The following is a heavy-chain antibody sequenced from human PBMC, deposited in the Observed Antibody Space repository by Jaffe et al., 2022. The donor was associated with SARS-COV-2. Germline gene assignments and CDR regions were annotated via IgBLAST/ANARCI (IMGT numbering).Heavy chain of an antibody. Sequence: QLQLQESGPGLVRPSETLSLTCTVSGGSISSSSYFWGWIRLPPGRGLEWIGSVYFTGSTYNNPSLKSRVTISVDTSKNQFSLRLTSVTAADTAVYYCARLEGTYYVLDYWGQGTLVTVSS. CDR3: ARLEGTYYVLDY. D-gene: IGHD1-26*01. CDR1: GGSISSSSYF. J-gene: IGHJ4*02. V-gene: IGHV4-39*01. CDR2: VYFTGST.